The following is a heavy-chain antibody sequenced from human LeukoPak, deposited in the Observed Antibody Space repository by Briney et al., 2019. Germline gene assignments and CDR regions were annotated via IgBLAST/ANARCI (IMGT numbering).Heavy chain of an antibody. CDR2: ISAYNGNT. D-gene: IGHD3-22*01. J-gene: IGHJ4*02. CDR3: ARDYYDSSGYLSY. Sequence: ASVKVSCKASGYTFTSYGISWVRQAPGQGLEWMGWISAYNGNTNYAQKLQGRVTMTRDTSISTAYMELSRLRSDDTAVYYCARDYYDSSGYLSYWGQGTLVTVSS. CDR1: GYTFTSYG. V-gene: IGHV1-18*01.